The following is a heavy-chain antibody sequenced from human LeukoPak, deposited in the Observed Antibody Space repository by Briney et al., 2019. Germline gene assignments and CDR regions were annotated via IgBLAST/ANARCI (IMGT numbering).Heavy chain of an antibody. CDR2: ISSSSSYI. CDR1: GFTFSSYS. V-gene: IGHV3-21*01. CDR3: AREGNTYYYESAEPDAFDI. J-gene: IGHJ3*02. Sequence: GGSLRLSCAASGFTFSSYSMNWVRQAPGKGLEWVSSISSSSSYIYYADSVKGRFTISRDNAKNSLYLQMNSLRAEDTAVYYCAREGNTYYYESAEPDAFDIWGQGTMVTVSS. D-gene: IGHD3-22*01.